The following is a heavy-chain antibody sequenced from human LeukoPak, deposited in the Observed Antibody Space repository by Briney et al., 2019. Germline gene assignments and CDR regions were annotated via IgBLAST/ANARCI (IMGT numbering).Heavy chain of an antibody. V-gene: IGHV3-48*02. J-gene: IGHJ3*02. CDR2: ISSSSSTI. CDR3: ARVVTMTYLDAFDI. D-gene: IGHD3-22*01. Sequence: PGGSLRLSCAASGVTFSSYRMNWVSQAPGKGLEWVSYISSSSSTIYYADSVKGRFTISRDNAKNSLYLQMNSLRDEDTAVYYCARVVTMTYLDAFDIWGQGTMVTVSS. CDR1: GVTFSSYR.